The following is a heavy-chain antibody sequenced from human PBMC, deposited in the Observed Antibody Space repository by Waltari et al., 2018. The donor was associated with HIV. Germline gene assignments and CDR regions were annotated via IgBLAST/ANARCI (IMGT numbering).Heavy chain of an antibody. V-gene: IGHV3-9*01. CDR2: ISWNSGSI. CDR1: GFTFDDYA. J-gene: IGHJ3*02. CDR3: AKDMSSDDAFDI. Sequence: EVQLVESGGGLVQPGRSLRLSCAASGFTFDDYAVHWVRQAPGKGLGWVSGISWNSGSIGYADSVKGRFTISRDNAKNSLYLQMNSLRAEDTALYYCAKDMSSDDAFDIWGQGTMVTVSS.